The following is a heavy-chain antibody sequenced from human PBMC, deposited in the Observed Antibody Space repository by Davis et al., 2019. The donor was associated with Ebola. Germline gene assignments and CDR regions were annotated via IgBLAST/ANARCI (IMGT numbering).Heavy chain of an antibody. V-gene: IGHV3-48*04. Sequence: PGGSLRLSCAASGFTFSSYSMNWVRQAPGKGLEWVSYISSSSSTIYYADSVKGRFTISRDNAKNSLYLQMNSLRAEDTAVYYCASGGYLKQGYFDYWGQGTLVTVSS. J-gene: IGHJ4*02. CDR2: ISSSSSTI. CDR3: ASGGYLKQGYFDY. CDR1: GFTFSSYS. D-gene: IGHD1-26*01.